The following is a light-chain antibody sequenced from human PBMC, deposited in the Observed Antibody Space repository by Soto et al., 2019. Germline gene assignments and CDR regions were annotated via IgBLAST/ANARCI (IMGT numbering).Light chain of an antibody. CDR1: SPNIGNNY. J-gene: IGLJ2*01. CDR2: DNN. V-gene: IGLV1-51*01. Sequence: QSVLTQPPSVSAAPGQKVTISCSGSSPNIGNNYVSWYQQIPGTAPKLLIYDNNNRPSGIPDRFSGSKSGTSATLGITGLQTGDEADYYCGTWDSSLSAVVFGGGTKLTVL. CDR3: GTWDSSLSAVV.